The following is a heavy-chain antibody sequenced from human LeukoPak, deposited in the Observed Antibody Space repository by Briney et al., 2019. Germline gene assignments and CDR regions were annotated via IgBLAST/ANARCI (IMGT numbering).Heavy chain of an antibody. J-gene: IGHJ6*02. Sequence: GGSLRLSCVGSENSFSDYSMNWVRQAPGKGLEWVSSISTTGRYIHYADSVKGRFTISRDNAKNSLYLEMNSLRAEDTAIYYCARDYVNGEYFALDVWGQGTTVIVSS. CDR2: ISTTGRYI. CDR1: ENSFSDYS. CDR3: ARDYVNGEYFALDV. V-gene: IGHV3-21*01. D-gene: IGHD7-27*01.